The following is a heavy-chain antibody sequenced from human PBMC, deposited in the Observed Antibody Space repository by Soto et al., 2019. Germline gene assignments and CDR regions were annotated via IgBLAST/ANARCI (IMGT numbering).Heavy chain of an antibody. CDR3: ARVRPAYGTDV. CDR1: GGSFSVYY. CDR2: INHSGST. J-gene: IGHJ6*04. V-gene: IGHV4-34*01. Sequence: SETLSLTCAVYGGSFSVYYWSWIRQPPGKGLEWIGEINHSGSTNYNPSLKSRVTISVDTSKNQFSLKLSSVTAADTAVYYCARVRPAYGTDVWGKGIRFTVSS. D-gene: IGHD1-1*01.